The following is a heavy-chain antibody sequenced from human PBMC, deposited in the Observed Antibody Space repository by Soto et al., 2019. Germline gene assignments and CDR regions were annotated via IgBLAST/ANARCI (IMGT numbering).Heavy chain of an antibody. J-gene: IGHJ5*02. Sequence: PSETLSLTCTVSCGSIISGDYYWSWIRQPPGKGLEWIGYIYYSGSTYYNPSLKSRVTISVDTSKNQFSLRLSSVTAADTAVYYCARSIRVWFDPWGQGTLVTVSS. V-gene: IGHV4-30-4*01. CDR2: IYYSGST. D-gene: IGHD3-9*01. CDR3: ARSIRVWFDP. CDR1: CGSIISGDYY.